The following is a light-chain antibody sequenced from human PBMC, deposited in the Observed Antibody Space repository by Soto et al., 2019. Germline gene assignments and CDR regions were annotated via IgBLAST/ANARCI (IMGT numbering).Light chain of an antibody. CDR1: SIDVGGYNY. Sequence: QSVLTQPASVPGSPGQSITISCTGTSIDVGGYNYVSWYQQHPGKAPKLMIYDVSNRPSGVSNRFSGSKSGNTASLTISGLQAEDEADYYSSSYTSSSTSFGTGTKVTVL. V-gene: IGLV2-14*01. CDR2: DVS. J-gene: IGLJ1*01. CDR3: SSYTSSSTS.